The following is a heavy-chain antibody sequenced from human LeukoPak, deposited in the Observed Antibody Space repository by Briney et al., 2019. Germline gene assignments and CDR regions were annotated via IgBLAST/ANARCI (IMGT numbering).Heavy chain of an antibody. CDR3: ARSSEGRYYYDSSGYSYYYYYMDV. D-gene: IGHD3-22*01. CDR1: GGSISSYY. J-gene: IGHJ6*03. Sequence: SETLSLTYTVSGGSISSYYWSWIPQPPGKGLEWIGYIYYSGSTNYNPSLKSRVTISVDTSKNQFSLKLSSVTAADTAVYYCARSSEGRYYYDSSGYSYYYYYMDVWGKGTTVTISS. CDR2: IYYSGST. V-gene: IGHV4-59*01.